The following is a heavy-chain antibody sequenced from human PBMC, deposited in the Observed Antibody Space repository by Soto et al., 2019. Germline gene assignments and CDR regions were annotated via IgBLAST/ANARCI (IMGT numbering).Heavy chain of an antibody. CDR1: GGSISSSSYY. D-gene: IGHD6-13*01. CDR3: ARPTRGIAAAAIFDI. CDR2: IYYSGST. J-gene: IGHJ3*02. V-gene: IGHV4-39*01. Sequence: PSETLSLTCTVSGGSISSSSYYWGWIHQPPGKGLEWIGSIYYSGSTYYNPSLKSRVTIPVDTSKNQFSLKLSSVTAADTAVYYCARPTRGIAAAAIFDIWGQGTMVTVSS.